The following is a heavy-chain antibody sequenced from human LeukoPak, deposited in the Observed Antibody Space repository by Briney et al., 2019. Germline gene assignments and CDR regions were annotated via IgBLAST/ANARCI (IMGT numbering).Heavy chain of an antibody. D-gene: IGHD6-19*01. CDR2: IYYSGST. CDR1: GGSLSSSSYY. CDR3: AREKGIAVAGVFDY. Sequence: SETLSLTCTVSGGSLSSSSYYWGWIRQPPGKGLEWIGSIYYSGSTYYNPSRKSRVTISVGTSKNQFSLKLSSVTAADTAVYYCAREKGIAVAGVFDYWGQGTLVTVSS. V-gene: IGHV4-39*07. J-gene: IGHJ4*02.